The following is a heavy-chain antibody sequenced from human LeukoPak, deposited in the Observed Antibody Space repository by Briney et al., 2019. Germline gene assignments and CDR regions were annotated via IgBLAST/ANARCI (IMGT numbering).Heavy chain of an antibody. V-gene: IGHV3-21*01. CDR3: AREVGIAAAGRTYYFDY. D-gene: IGHD6-13*01. CDR2: ISSSSSYI. CDR1: GFTFSSYS. J-gene: IGHJ4*02. Sequence: GGSLRLSCAASGFTFSSYSMNWVRQAPGKGLEWVSSISSSSSYIYYADSVKGRFTISRDNAKNSLYLQMNSLRAEDTAVYYCAREVGIAAAGRTYYFDYWGQGTLVTVSS.